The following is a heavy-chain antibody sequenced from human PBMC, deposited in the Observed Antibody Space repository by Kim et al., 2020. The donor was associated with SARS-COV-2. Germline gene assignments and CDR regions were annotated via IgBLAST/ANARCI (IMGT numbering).Heavy chain of an antibody. CDR2: ISGSGGST. CDR1: GFTFSSYA. CDR3: AKAAGYSSSWYIVGSGPDNWFDP. J-gene: IGHJ5*02. V-gene: IGHV3-23*01. D-gene: IGHD6-13*01. Sequence: GGSLRLSCAASGFTFSSYAMSWVRQAPGKGLEWVSAISGSGGSTYYADSVKGRFTISRDNSKNTLYLQMNSLRAEDTAVYYCAKAAGYSSSWYIVGSGPDNWFDPWGQGTLVTVSS.